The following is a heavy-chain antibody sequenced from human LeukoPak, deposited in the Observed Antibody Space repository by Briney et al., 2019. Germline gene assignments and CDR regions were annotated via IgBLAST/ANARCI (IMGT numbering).Heavy chain of an antibody. D-gene: IGHD2-2*01. CDR1: GFTFSSYA. CDR2: ISYDGSNK. Sequence: GGSLRLSCAASGFTFSSYAMHWVRQAPGKGLEWVAVISYDGSNKYYADSVKGRFTISRDNSKNTLYLQMNSLRAEDTAVYYCARDGTIGYCSSTSCNALVLGVDVWAKGPRSPSPQ. V-gene: IGHV3-30*01. J-gene: IGHJ6*04. CDR3: ARDGTIGYCSSTSCNALVLGVDV.